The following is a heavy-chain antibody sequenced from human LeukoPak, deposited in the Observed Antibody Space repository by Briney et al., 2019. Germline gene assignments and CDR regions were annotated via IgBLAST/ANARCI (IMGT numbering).Heavy chain of an antibody. CDR2: IYSGATT. CDR1: GFSVSRNY. D-gene: IGHD3-10*01. CDR3: ARGGRTDSGSYPYGMDV. Sequence: GGSLRLSCAASGFSVSRNYLSWVRQAPGKGLEWVSVIYSGATTDYADSVKGRFTISTDSSKNTLYLQMNSLRDEDTSVYYCARGGRTDSGSYPYGMDVWGQGATVTVS. V-gene: IGHV3-66*01. J-gene: IGHJ6*02.